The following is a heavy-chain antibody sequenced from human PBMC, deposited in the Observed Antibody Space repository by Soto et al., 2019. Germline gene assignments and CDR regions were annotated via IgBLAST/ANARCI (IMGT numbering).Heavy chain of an antibody. Sequence: SVLLSLACTCAERSLKTYYWSWIRTTAWKGLEWIGRVYTTGSTNYNPSLKSRVTISVDTSRNQFSLSLRSVTAADTAVYYCAREVNFIFDDFADMRSIFDPWVKGPLVTV. CDR1: ERSLKTYY. D-gene: IGHD3-3*02. CDR3: AREVNFIFDDFADMRSIFDP. CDR2: VYTTGST. V-gene: IGHV4-4*07. J-gene: IGHJ5*02.